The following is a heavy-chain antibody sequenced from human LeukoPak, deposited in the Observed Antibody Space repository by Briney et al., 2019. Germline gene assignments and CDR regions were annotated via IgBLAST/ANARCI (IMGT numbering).Heavy chain of an antibody. CDR2: IYSGGST. Sequence: GGSLRLSCAASGFTVSSNYMSWVRQAPGKGLEWVSVIYSGGSTYYADSVKGRFTISRDNSKNALYLQMNSLRAEDTAVYYCARDAVSGDAFDIWGQGTMVTVSS. CDR1: GFTVSSNY. J-gene: IGHJ3*02. CDR3: ARDAVSGDAFDI. D-gene: IGHD3-22*01. V-gene: IGHV3-53*01.